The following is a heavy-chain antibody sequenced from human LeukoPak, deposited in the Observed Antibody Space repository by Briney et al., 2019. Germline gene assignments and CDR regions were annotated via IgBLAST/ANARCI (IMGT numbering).Heavy chain of an antibody. CDR2: ISGSGGNT. CDR1: GFTFTYYP. CDR3: AKERITTPAFDY. V-gene: IGHV3-23*01. J-gene: IGHJ4*02. D-gene: IGHD1-1*01. Sequence: GGSLRLSCAASGFTFTYYPMNWVRQAPGKGLEWVSDISGSGGNTHYAGSVKGRFTISRDNSKNTLYLQMNSLRAEDTAIYYCAKERITTPAFDYWGQGTLVTVSS.